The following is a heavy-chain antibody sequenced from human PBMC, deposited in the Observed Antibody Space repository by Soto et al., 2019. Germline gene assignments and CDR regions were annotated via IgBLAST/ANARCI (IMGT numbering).Heavy chain of an antibody. V-gene: IGHV3-30-3*01. CDR2: ISYDGSNK. CDR1: GFTFSSYA. J-gene: IGHJ4*02. Sequence: GGSLRLSCAASGFTFSSYAMHWVRQAPGKGLEWVAVISYDGSNKYYADSVKGRFTISRDNSKNSLYLQMNSLRAEDTAVYYCATGGWLFDYWGQGTLVTVSS. D-gene: IGHD6-19*01. CDR3: ATGGWLFDY.